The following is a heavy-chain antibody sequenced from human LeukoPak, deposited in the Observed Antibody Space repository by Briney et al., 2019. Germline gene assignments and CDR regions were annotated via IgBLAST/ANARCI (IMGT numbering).Heavy chain of an antibody. Sequence: SETLCLTCAVSGGSITYYYWSWIRQPPGEGLEWIGYIYYSGLTYYNPSLKSRVTISRDTSKNEFSLRLNSVTAADTAVYFCARMDKGIKATFFDSWGQGTLVSVSS. J-gene: IGHJ4*02. D-gene: IGHD5-18*01. V-gene: IGHV4-59*08. CDR2: IYYSGLT. CDR3: ARMDKGIKATFFDS. CDR1: GGSITYYY.